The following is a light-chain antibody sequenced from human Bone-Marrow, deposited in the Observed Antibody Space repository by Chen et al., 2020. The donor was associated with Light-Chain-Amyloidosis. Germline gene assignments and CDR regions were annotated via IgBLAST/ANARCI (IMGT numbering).Light chain of an antibody. CDR3: QQRSNWPT. CDR2: DAS. CDR1: QSVSSY. V-gene: IGKV3-11*01. J-gene: IGKJ4*01. Sequence: EIVLTQSPATLSLSPGERVTLSCRASQSVSSYLAWYPQKPGQAPRLLIYDASNRATGIPARFSGSGSGSDFTLTISSLEPRDFAVYYCQQRSNWPTFGGGTKVEIK.